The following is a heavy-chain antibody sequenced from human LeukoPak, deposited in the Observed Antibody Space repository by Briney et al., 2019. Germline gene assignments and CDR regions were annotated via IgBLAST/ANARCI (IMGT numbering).Heavy chain of an antibody. Sequence: GGSLRLSCSASGFTFSTYFMHWVRQAPGKGLECVSATTGSGGNTYYADSVKGRFTISRDNSKNTLYLQMSSLRAEDTAVYYCVRDQRGGSSGYYDSWGQGTLVTVSS. D-gene: IGHD3-22*01. CDR1: GFTFSTYF. V-gene: IGHV3-64D*06. J-gene: IGHJ4*02. CDR3: VRDQRGGSSGYYDS. CDR2: TTGSGGNT.